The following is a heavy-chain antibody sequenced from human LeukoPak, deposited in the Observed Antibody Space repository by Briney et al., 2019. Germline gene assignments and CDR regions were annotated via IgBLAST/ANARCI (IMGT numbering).Heavy chain of an antibody. V-gene: IGHV4-59*12. CDR1: GNSINIYS. J-gene: IGHJ4*02. D-gene: IGHD3-10*01. CDR2: MYYSGTA. CDR3: ARGHGSGSYLLDY. Sequence: SETLSLTCTVSGNSINIYSWNWIRQSPEKGLEWIAYMYYSGTANYNPSLENRAAISLDLSRHQFSLRLSSVTAADTAVYYCARGHGSGSYLLDYWGQGTLVTVSS.